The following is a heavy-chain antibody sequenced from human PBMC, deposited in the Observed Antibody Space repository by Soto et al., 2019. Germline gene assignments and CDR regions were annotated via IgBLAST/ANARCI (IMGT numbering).Heavy chain of an antibody. CDR2: ISSSSSYI. Sequence: EVQLVESGGGLVKPGGSLRLSCAASGFTFSSYSMNWVRQAPGKGLEWVSSISSSSSYIYYADSVKGRFTISRDNAKNSLYLQMNSPRAEDTAVYYCARDYDFWSGYYPYWFDPWGQGTLVTVSS. CDR3: ARDYDFWSGYYPYWFDP. CDR1: GFTFSSYS. J-gene: IGHJ5*02. D-gene: IGHD3-3*01. V-gene: IGHV3-21*01.